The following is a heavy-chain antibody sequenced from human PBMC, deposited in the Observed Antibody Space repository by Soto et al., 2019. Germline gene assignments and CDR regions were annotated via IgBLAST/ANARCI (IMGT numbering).Heavy chain of an antibody. J-gene: IGHJ6*03. Sequence: ASVKVSCKASGYTFTSYDINWVRQATGQGLEWMGWMNPNSGNTGYAQKFQGRVTMTRNTSISTAYMELSSLRSEDTAVYYCARVQYGSGTDVYYYYYYMDVWGKGTTVTVSS. V-gene: IGHV1-8*01. CDR1: GYTFTSYD. D-gene: IGHD3-10*01. CDR2: MNPNSGNT. CDR3: ARVQYGSGTDVYYYYYYMDV.